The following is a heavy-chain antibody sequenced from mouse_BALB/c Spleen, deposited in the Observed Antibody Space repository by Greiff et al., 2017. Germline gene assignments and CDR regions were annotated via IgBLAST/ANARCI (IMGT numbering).Heavy chain of an antibody. CDR1: GYSFTGYT. J-gene: IGHJ2*01. CDR3: ARGGNQYGNYLDY. Sequence: VQLKESGPELVKPGASMKISCKASGYSFTGYTMNWVKQSHGKNLEWIGLINPYNGGTSYNQKFKGKATLTVDKSSSTAYMELLSLTSEDSAVYYCARGGNQYGNYLDYWGQGTTLTVSS. CDR2: INPYNGGT. V-gene: IGHV1-18*01. D-gene: IGHD2-10*02.